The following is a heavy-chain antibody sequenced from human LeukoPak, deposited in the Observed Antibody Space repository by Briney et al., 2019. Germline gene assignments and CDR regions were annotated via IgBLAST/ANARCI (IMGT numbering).Heavy chain of an antibody. J-gene: IGHJ5*02. Sequence: SETLSLICAVYGGFFSGYYWSWIRQPPGRGLERIGQINHSGSTNYNPSLKRRVTISVDTSKNQYSLTLSSVTAADTALYYCATALLCSTSCRYNWFDPWGQGTLVTVSS. CDR3: ATALLCSTSCRYNWFDP. D-gene: IGHD2-2*01. V-gene: IGHV4-34*01. CDR2: INHSGST. CDR1: GGFFSGYY.